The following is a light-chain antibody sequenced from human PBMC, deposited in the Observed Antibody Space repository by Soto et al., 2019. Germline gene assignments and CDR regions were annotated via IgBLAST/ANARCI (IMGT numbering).Light chain of an antibody. CDR1: SSNIGAGFD. J-gene: IGLJ3*02. V-gene: IGLV1-40*01. CDR3: QSYDNSLSAWV. CDR2: DNN. Sequence: QSVLTQPPSVSGAPGQRVAISCTGSSSNIGAGFDVHWYQQVPGTAPKLLIHDNNNRPSGVPDRFSGSKSATSASLAIAGLQAEDEADYYCQSYDNSLSAWVFGGGTKVTVL.